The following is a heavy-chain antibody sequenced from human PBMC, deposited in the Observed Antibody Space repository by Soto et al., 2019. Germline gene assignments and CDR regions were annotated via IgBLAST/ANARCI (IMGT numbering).Heavy chain of an antibody. Sequence: SETLSLTCTVSGGSISRYYWNWIRQPPGKGLEWIGYIYYSGSTNYNPSLKSRVTISVDTSKNQFSLKLSSVTAADTAMYYCARAYGSGSYYEYYFDYWGKGTLVTVSS. V-gene: IGHV4-59*01. J-gene: IGHJ4*02. CDR2: IYYSGST. CDR1: GGSISRYY. CDR3: ARAYGSGSYYEYYFDY. D-gene: IGHD3-10*01.